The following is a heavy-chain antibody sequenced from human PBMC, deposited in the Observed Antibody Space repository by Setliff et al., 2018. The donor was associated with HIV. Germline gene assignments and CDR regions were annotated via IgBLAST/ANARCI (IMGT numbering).Heavy chain of an antibody. V-gene: IGHV1-46*01. Sequence: GASVKVSCKASGYTFTRNQIHWVRQAPGQGLEWMGIINPSGGSAADAEKFRGRVTMTSDTSTNTVYMELRSLRSEETAVFYCARDGGDGSGYYYADYWGQGTLVTVSS. J-gene: IGHJ4*02. D-gene: IGHD3-22*01. CDR2: INPSGGSA. CDR1: GYTFTRNQ. CDR3: ARDGGDGSGYYYADY.